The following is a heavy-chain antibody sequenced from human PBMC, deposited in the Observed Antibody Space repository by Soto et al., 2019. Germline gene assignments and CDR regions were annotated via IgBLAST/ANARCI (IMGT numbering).Heavy chain of an antibody. CDR3: ARLRCSSTSCYTGYYYYAMDV. CDR2: ISAYSGNT. CDR1: GYRFTSNG. J-gene: IGHJ6*02. D-gene: IGHD2-2*02. Sequence: ALVKVSCKASGYRFTSNGTSWVRQAPGQGLEWMGWISAYSGNTNYAQKLQGRVTMTTDTSTSTAYMELRGLRSDDTAVYFCARLRCSSTSCYTGYYYYAMDVWGQGTTVTVSS. V-gene: IGHV1-18*04.